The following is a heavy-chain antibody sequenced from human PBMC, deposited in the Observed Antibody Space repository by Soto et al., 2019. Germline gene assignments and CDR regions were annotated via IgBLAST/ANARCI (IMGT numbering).Heavy chain of an antibody. CDR1: GFTFSSYW. CDR2: IKQDGSEK. Sequence: PGGSLRLSCAASGFTFSSYWMSWVRQAPGKGLEWVANIKQDGSEKYYVDSVKGRFTISRDNAKNSLYLQMNSLRAEDTAVYYCARDGYSGYDWGFFDYWGQGTLVTVSS. CDR3: ARDGYSGYDWGFFDY. D-gene: IGHD5-12*01. V-gene: IGHV3-7*01. J-gene: IGHJ4*02.